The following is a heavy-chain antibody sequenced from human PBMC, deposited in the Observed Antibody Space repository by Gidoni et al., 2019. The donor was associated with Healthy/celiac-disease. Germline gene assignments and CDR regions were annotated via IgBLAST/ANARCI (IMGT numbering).Heavy chain of an antibody. V-gene: IGHV3-33*01. CDR1: GFTFSSYG. Sequence: QVQLVESGGGVVQPGRYLRLSCAASGFTFSSYGMHWVRQAPGKGLEWVAVIWYDGSNKYYADSVKGRFTISRDNSKNTLYLQMNSLRAEDTAVYYCARAFGYCSSTSCSRADYWGQGTLVTVSS. CDR2: IWYDGSNK. D-gene: IGHD2-2*01. J-gene: IGHJ4*02. CDR3: ARAFGYCSSTSCSRADY.